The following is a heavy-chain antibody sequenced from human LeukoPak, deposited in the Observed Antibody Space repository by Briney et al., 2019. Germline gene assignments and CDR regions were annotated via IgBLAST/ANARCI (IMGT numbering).Heavy chain of an antibody. V-gene: IGHV3-11*04. CDR1: GSTFTDYY. CDR2: ISSSGSII. Sequence: GGSLRLSCAASGSTFTDYYMNWIRQAPGKGLEWVSHISSSGSIIYYADSVKGRFTISRDNAKNSLFLQMTSLRAEDTAVYYCATSPGWGYCTGGTCYPPNWYFDLWGRGTLVTVSS. CDR3: ATSPGWGYCTGGTCYPPNWYFDL. J-gene: IGHJ2*01. D-gene: IGHD2-15*01.